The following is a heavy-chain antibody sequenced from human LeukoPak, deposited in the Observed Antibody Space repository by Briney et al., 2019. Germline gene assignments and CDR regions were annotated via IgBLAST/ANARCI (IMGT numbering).Heavy chain of an antibody. CDR1: GYTFTSYD. Sequence: GASVKVSCKASGYTFTSYDINWVRQAPGQGLDWMGWMNPNSGNTGYAQKFQGRVTMTRNTSISTAYMELSSLRSEDTAVYYCTRNPVNSGMDVWGQGTTVIVS. D-gene: IGHD1-14*01. CDR2: MNPNSGNT. J-gene: IGHJ6*02. V-gene: IGHV1-8*01. CDR3: TRNPVNSGMDV.